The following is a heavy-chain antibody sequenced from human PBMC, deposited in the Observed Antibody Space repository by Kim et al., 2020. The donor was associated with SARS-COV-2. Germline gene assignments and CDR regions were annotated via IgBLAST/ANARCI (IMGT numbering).Heavy chain of an antibody. V-gene: IGHV3-74*03. J-gene: IGHJ4*02. D-gene: IGHD3-10*01. Sequence: YADCVKSRFPISSEDAKKTVYLQMNSRRAEDTAVYYCVRGSGNFGDFDLWGQGTLVTISS. CDR3: VRGSGNFGDFDL.